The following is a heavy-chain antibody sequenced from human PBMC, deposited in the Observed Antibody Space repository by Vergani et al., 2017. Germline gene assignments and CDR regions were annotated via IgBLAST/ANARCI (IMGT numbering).Heavy chain of an antibody. CDR3: ATRSYDRVDY. CDR2: IYSSGIT. Sequence: QVQLQESGPGLVKPSQTLSLTCTVSGGSISSSSYYWNWIRQPAGKGLEWIGRIYSSGITNYNPSRKSRVTISIDTSKNQFSLKLNSVTAADTAVYYCATRSYDRVDYWGKGALVSVSS. J-gene: IGHJ4*02. V-gene: IGHV4-61*02. D-gene: IGHD3-3*01. CDR1: GGSISSSSYY.